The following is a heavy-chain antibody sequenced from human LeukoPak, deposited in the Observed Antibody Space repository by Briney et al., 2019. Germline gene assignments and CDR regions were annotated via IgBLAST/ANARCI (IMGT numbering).Heavy chain of an antibody. V-gene: IGHV1-2*02. J-gene: IGHJ6*02. CDR1: GYTFTGYY. CDR3: AGGTPYGDSLYYYYYYGMDV. CDR2: INPNSGGT. D-gene: IGHD4-17*01. Sequence: ASVKVSDKPSGYTFTGYYMHWVRRAPGQGLEWMGWINPNSGGTNYAQKFQGRVTMTRDTSIITAYMELSRLRSDDTAVYYCAGGTPYGDSLYYYYYYGMDVWGQGTTVTVSS.